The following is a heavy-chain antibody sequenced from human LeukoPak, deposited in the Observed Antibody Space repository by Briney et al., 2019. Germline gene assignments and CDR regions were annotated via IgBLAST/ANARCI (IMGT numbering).Heavy chain of an antibody. Sequence: SETLSLTCTVSGGSISSSSYYWGWMRQPPGKGLEWIGSIYYSGSTYYNPSLKSRVTISVDTSKNQFSLKLSSVTAADTAVYYCARAGGYNSNWFDPWGQGTLATVSS. CDR2: IYYSGST. J-gene: IGHJ5*02. CDR3: ARAGGYNSNWFDP. CDR1: GGSISSSSYY. V-gene: IGHV4-39*07. D-gene: IGHD5-24*01.